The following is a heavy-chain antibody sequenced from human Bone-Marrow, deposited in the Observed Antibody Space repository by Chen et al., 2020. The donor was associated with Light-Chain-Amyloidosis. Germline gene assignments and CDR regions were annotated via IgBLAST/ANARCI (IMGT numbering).Heavy chain of an antibody. CDR1: GYTFPNYW. J-gene: IGHJ4*02. CDR2: IYPDDSDA. CDR3: ARRRDGYNFDY. Sequence: EVQLEQSGPEVKKPGESLKISCKGSGYTFPNYWIGWVRQMAGKGLEWMGVIYPDDSDARSSPSFAGQVTISADKSSTTAYLQWRSLKASDTAMYYCARRRDGYNFDYWGQGTLVTVSS. V-gene: IGHV5-51*01. D-gene: IGHD5-12*01.